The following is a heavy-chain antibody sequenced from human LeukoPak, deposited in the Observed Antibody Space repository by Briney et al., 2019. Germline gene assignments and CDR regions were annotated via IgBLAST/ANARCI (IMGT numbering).Heavy chain of an antibody. D-gene: IGHD1-26*01. J-gene: IGHJ5*02. CDR2: ILYVGRQK. Sequence: GGSLRLSCAASGFTLSGYGMHWVRQPQGKGLGWVAVILYVGRQKYYADSVRGRFTISRDNSKNTLYLQVDSLRPEDTAVYYCANTKSDSAASPTWGQGNLVTVSS. CDR1: GFTLSGYG. CDR3: ANTKSDSAASPT. V-gene: IGHV3-30*18.